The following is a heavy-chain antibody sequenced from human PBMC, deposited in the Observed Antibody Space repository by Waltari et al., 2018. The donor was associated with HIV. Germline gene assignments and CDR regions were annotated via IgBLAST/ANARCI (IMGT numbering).Heavy chain of an antibody. CDR2: IYTSWNT. D-gene: IGHD5-12*01. V-gene: IGHV4-61*02. Sequence: QVQLQESGPGLVKPSQTLSLPCTVPGGSISSGSSYWHWLRQPAGKGLAWIGRIYTSWNTDYNPSLKSRVTISVDTSKNQFSLKLTSVTAADTAVYYCARARVRSGYGLYYYYGMDVWGQGTTVTVSS. J-gene: IGHJ6*02. CDR1: GGSISSGSSY. CDR3: ARARVRSGYGLYYYYGMDV.